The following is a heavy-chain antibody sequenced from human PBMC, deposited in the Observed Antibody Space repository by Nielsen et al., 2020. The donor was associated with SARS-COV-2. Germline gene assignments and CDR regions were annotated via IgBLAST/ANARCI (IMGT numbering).Heavy chain of an antibody. Sequence: GGSLRLSCAASGFTFSDYYMSWIRQAPGKGLEWVSYISSSGSTIYYADSVKGRFTISRDNAKNSLYLQMNSLRAEDTAVYYCARVILLWFGEPHDAFDIWGQGTMVTVSS. CDR2: ISSSGSTI. CDR1: GFTFSDYY. J-gene: IGHJ3*02. CDR3: ARVILLWFGEPHDAFDI. V-gene: IGHV3-11*04. D-gene: IGHD3-10*01.